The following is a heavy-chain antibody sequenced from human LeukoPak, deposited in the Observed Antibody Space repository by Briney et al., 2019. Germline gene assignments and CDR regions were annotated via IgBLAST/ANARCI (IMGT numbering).Heavy chain of an antibody. Sequence: GASVKVSCKASGYTFTSHDINWVRQATGQGLEWMGWMNPNSGNTGYAQKFQGRVTMTRNTSISTTYMELSSLRSEDTAVYYCARGVVATTGIYYYYYMDVWGKGTTVTISS. J-gene: IGHJ6*03. V-gene: IGHV1-8*01. CDR2: MNPNSGNT. CDR3: ARGVVATTGIYYYYYMDV. CDR1: GYTFTSHD. D-gene: IGHD5-12*01.